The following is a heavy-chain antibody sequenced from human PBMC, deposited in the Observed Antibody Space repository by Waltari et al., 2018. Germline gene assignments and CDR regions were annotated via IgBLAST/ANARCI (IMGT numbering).Heavy chain of an antibody. CDR3: ARGYGSGSYYKFDN. D-gene: IGHD3-10*01. J-gene: IGHJ4*02. CDR1: GGSISSGGYS. Sequence: QVQLQESGSGLVKPSQTLSLTCAVSGGSISSGGYSWSWIRQPPGKGLEWIGYIYHTGITYYNPSLKGRLSLVVGRSKNQFSLRLPSVTAADTALYYCARGYGSGSYYKFDNWGQGTLVTVSS. CDR2: IYHTGIT. V-gene: IGHV4-30-2*01.